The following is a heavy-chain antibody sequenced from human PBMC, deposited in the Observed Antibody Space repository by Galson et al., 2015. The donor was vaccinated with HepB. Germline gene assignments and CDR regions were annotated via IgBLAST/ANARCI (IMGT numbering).Heavy chain of an antibody. CDR2: IIPIIGTA. V-gene: IGHV1-69*13. J-gene: IGHJ4*02. CDR1: GYTFTSYA. CDR3: ARGVVGATTPFDS. D-gene: IGHD1-26*01. Sequence: SVKVSCKASGYTFTSYAMHWVRQAPGQGLEWMGGIIPIIGTANYAQKFQGRVTITADESTSTAYMELSSLRSEDTAVYYCARGVVGATTPFDSWGQGTLVTVSS.